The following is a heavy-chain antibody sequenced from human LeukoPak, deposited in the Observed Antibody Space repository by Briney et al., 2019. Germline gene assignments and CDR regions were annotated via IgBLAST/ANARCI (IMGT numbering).Heavy chain of an antibody. J-gene: IGHJ4*02. Sequence: GASVKVSCKASGGTFSSYTISWVRQAPGQGLEWMGRIIPILGIANYEQKFQGRVTITADKSTSTAYMELSSLRSEDTAVYYCARDRCSSTSCYFEWDYWGQGTLVTVSS. CDR3: ARDRCSSTSCYFEWDY. CDR2: IIPILGIA. D-gene: IGHD2-2*01. CDR1: GGTFSSYT. V-gene: IGHV1-69*04.